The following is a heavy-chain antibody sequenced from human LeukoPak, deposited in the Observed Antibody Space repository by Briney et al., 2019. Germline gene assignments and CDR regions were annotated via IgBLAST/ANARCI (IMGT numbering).Heavy chain of an antibody. D-gene: IGHD3-10*01. Sequence: GGSLRLFCTASGFTFGDYAMSWVRQAPGKGLEGGGFIRSKAYGGKTESAASVKGRFTISRDDSKSIAYLQMNSLKTEDTAVYYCTRDGVLEEFGERYILPGYYFDYWGQGTLVTVSS. CDR3: TRDGVLEEFGERYILPGYYFDY. CDR1: GFTFGDYA. CDR2: IRSKAYGGKT. J-gene: IGHJ4*02. V-gene: IGHV3-49*04.